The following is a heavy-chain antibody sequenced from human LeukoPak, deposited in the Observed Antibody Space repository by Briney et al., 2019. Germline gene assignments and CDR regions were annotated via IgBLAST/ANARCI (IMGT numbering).Heavy chain of an antibody. CDR2: TFYRSKWYH. J-gene: IGHJ4*02. D-gene: IGHD6-19*01. CDR3: TRDRVAGAYILDY. CDR1: GDNVSSNSAA. V-gene: IGHV6-1*01. Sequence: SQTLSLTCAISGDNVSSNSAAWNWIRQSPSRGLEWLGRTFYRSKWYHDYEVSVKSRITINLDTSSNQFSLQLNSVTPEDTAVYYCTRDRVAGAYILDYWGQGTLVTVSS.